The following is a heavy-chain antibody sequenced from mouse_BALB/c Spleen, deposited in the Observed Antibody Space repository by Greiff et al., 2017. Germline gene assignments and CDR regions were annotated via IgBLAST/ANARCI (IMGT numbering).Heavy chain of an antibody. CDR1: GYTFTDYA. J-gene: IGHJ4*01. Sequence: VKLVESGAELVRPGVSVKISCKGSGYTFTDYAMHWVKQSHAKSLEWIGVISTYYGDASYNQKFKGKATMTVDKSSSTAYMELARLTSEDSAIYYCARQGYYAMDYWGQGTSVTVSS. CDR2: ISTYYGDA. CDR3: ARQGYYAMDY. V-gene: IGHV1S137*01.